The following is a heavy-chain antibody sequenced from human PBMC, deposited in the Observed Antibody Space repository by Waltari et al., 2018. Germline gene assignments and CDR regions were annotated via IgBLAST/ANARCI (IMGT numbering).Heavy chain of an antibody. Sequence: EVQLLESGGNLVQPGGSLRLSCAASGFTFRSYAMNWVRQAPGKGLEWGSLITGRGDSTYYADAVKGRFTVSRDNSKNTLYLQMNSLRAEDTALYYCAKSRGSSYGTEYLDYWGQGTLVTVSS. V-gene: IGHV3-23*01. D-gene: IGHD3-3*01. CDR3: AKSRGSSYGTEYLDY. CDR2: ITGRGDST. J-gene: IGHJ4*02. CDR1: GFTFRSYA.